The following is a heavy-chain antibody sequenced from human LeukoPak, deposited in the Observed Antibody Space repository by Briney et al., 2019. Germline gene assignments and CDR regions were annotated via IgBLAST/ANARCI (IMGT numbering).Heavy chain of an antibody. Sequence: GGSLRLSCAASGFTFSSYAMHWVRQAPGKGLEYVSAVSSNEGSTYYANSVKGRFTISRDNSKNTLYLQMGSLRAEDMAVYYCARFGGSYFDYWGQGTLVTVSS. CDR3: ARFGGSYFDY. D-gene: IGHD1-26*01. V-gene: IGHV3-64*01. CDR2: VSSNEGST. CDR1: GFTFSSYA. J-gene: IGHJ4*02.